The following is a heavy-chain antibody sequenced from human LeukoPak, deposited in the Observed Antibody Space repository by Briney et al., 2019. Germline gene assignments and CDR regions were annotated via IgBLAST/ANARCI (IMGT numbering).Heavy chain of an antibody. CDR2: ISGSGGST. D-gene: IGHD6-19*01. CDR3: ARGSSGWYRGPLDY. V-gene: IGHV3-23*01. J-gene: IGHJ4*02. Sequence: PGGSLRLSCAASGFTFSSYGMSWVRQAPGKGLEWVSAISGSGGSTYYADSVKGRFTISRDNAKNSLYLQMNSLRAEDTAVYYCARGSSGWYRGPLDYWGQGTLVTVSS. CDR1: GFTFSSYG.